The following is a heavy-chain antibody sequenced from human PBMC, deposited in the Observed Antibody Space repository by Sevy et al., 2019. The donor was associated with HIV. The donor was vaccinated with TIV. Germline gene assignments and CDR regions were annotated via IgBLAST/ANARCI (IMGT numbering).Heavy chain of an antibody. V-gene: IGHV3-33*01. D-gene: IGHD6-19*01. CDR3: ARERDENSSGWSAPFDN. CDR2: IWYDGSKK. CDR1: GFSFSTYG. J-gene: IGHJ4*02. Sequence: GGSLRLSCATSGFSFSTYGMHWVRQAPGKGLEWVAGIWYDGSKKQYADSVKGRFTISRDNSKNTMYLQMNSLRVEDTALFYCARERDENSSGWSAPFDNWGQGTLVTVSS.